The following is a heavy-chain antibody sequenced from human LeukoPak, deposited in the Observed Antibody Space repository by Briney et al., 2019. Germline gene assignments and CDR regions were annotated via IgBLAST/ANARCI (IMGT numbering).Heavy chain of an antibody. CDR1: GYTFTGYY. Sequence: ASVKVSCKASGYTFTGYYMHWVRQAPGQGLEWMGWINPNSGGTNYAQKFQGRVTMTRDTSISTAYMGLSRLRSDDTAVYYCARALYCTNGVCYTGFDYWGQGTLVTVSS. CDR3: ARALYCTNGVCYTGFDY. V-gene: IGHV1-2*02. D-gene: IGHD2-8*01. CDR2: INPNSGGT. J-gene: IGHJ4*02.